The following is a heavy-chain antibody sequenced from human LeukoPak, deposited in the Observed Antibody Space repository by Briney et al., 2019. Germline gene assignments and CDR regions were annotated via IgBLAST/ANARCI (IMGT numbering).Heavy chain of an antibody. CDR2: IRSKAYGGTT. CDR3: TGYNMIKRYYGMDV. D-gene: IGHD3-22*01. V-gene: IGHV3-49*03. CDR1: GFTFGDYA. J-gene: IGHJ6*02. Sequence: GGSLRLSCTASGFTFGDYAMSWFRQAPGKGLEWVGFIRSKAYGGTTEYAASVKGRFTISRDDSKSIAYLQMNSLKTEDTAVYYCTGYNMIKRYYGMDVWGQGTTVTVSS.